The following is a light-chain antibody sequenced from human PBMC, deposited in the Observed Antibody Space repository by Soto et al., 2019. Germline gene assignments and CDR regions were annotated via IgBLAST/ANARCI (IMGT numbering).Light chain of an antibody. CDR2: AAS. J-gene: IGKJ5*01. CDR1: QNIDNY. CDR3: QQSSSSPPIT. V-gene: IGKV1-39*01. Sequence: DIQLTQSPSSPSASLGDRVTISCRASQNIDNYLHWYQQKSGKAPEALIYAASSLRDGVSSRFSGSGYGTEFTLTINNLQPEDFATYYCQQSSSSPPITFGQGTRLDI.